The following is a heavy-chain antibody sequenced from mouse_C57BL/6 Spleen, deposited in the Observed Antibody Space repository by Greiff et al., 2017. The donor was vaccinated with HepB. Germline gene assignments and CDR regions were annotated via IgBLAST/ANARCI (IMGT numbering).Heavy chain of an antibody. CDR1: GFSLTSYG. V-gene: IGHV2-5*01. D-gene: IGHD5-2*01. CDR2: IWRGGST. J-gene: IGHJ4*01. CDR3: AKNEEYFGAMDY. Sequence: VKLLESGPGLVQPSQSLSITCTVSGFSLTSYGVHWVRQSPGKGLEWLGVIWRGGSTDYNAAFMSRLSITKDNSKSQVFFKMNSLQADDTAIYYCAKNEEYFGAMDYWGQGTSVTVSS.